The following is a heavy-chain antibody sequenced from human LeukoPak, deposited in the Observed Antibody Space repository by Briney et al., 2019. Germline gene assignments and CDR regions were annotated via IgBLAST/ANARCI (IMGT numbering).Heavy chain of an antibody. CDR1: GGSFSTYY. J-gene: IGHJ4*02. CDR2: IYHSGST. V-gene: IGHV4-59*01. CDR3: ARENSYYDSSGYYYGSGYFDY. Sequence: SETLSLTCTVSGGSFSTYYWSWIRQPPGKGLEWIGYIYHSGSTNYNPSLRSRVTISVDTSKNQFSLRLSSVTSADTALYYCARENSYYDSSGYYYGSGYFDYWGQGTLVTASS. D-gene: IGHD3-22*01.